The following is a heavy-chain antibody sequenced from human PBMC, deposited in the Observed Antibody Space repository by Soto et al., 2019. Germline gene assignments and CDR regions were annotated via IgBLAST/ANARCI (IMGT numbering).Heavy chain of an antibody. CDR3: ARHQHTIASAGREDY. Sequence: GASVKVSCKASGYTFTSYGISWVRQAPGQGLEWMGWISAYNGNTNYAQKLQGRVTMTTDTSTSTAYMELRSLRSDDTAVYYCARHQHTIASAGREDYWGQGTLVTVSS. CDR2: ISAYNGNT. V-gene: IGHV1-18*01. J-gene: IGHJ4*02. CDR1: GYTFTSYG. D-gene: IGHD6-13*01.